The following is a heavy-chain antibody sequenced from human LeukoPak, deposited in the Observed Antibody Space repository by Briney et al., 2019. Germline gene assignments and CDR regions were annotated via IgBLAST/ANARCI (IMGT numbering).Heavy chain of an antibody. J-gene: IGHJ5*02. CDR1: GGSISSYY. CDR3: ARVDNYNWFDP. D-gene: IGHD1-20*01. Sequence: SETLSLTCTVSGGSISSYYWSWIRQPPGKGLEWIGHIYSSGSTNYNPSLKSRVTISVDTSKNQFSLKLSSVTAADTAVYYCARVDNYNWFDPWGQGTLVTVSS. V-gene: IGHV4-59*12. CDR2: IYSSGST.